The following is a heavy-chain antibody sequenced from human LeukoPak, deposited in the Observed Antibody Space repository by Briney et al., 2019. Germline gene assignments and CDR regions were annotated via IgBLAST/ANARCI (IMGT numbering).Heavy chain of an antibody. Sequence: GGSLRLSCAASGFTFNNAWMSWVRQAPGKGLEWVGRIKSKTDGGTTDYAAPVKGRFTISRDDSKNTLFLQMNGLKTEDTAVYYCTTVLHYYVISVYQTSFDYWGQGTLVTVSS. V-gene: IGHV3-15*01. CDR1: GFTFNNAW. J-gene: IGHJ4*02. D-gene: IGHD3-22*01. CDR2: IKSKTDGGTT. CDR3: TTVLHYYVISVYQTSFDY.